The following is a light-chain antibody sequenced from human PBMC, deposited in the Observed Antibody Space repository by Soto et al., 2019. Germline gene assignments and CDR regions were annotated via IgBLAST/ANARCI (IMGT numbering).Light chain of an antibody. CDR2: QVS. V-gene: IGLV2-14*01. CDR1: TSDIGNYNY. Sequence: QSALTQPASVSGSPGQSISISCTGATSDIGNYNYFSRYQQHPGKAPKLIIYQVSNRPSGVSNRFSGSKSGNTASLTISGLQADDEADYYCSTYTGSNTPYVFGTGTKVTVL. CDR3: STYTGSNTPYV. J-gene: IGLJ1*01.